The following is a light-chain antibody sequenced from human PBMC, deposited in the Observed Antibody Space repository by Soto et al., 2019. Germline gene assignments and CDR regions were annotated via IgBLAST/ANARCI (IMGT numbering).Light chain of an antibody. V-gene: IGKV3-15*01. J-gene: IGKJ1*01. Sequence: EIVMTQSPATLSVSPGERATLSCRASQSVSSNLAWYQQKPGQAPRLLIYGASTRATGISARFSGSGSGTEFTLTLRSLQSEDFAVYYCQQYNNWPRTCGQGTKVELK. CDR3: QQYNNWPRT. CDR2: GAS. CDR1: QSVSSN.